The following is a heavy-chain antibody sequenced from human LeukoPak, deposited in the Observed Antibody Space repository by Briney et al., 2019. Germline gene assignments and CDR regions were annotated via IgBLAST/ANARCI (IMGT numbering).Heavy chain of an antibody. Sequence: GGSLRLSCTASGFTFGDYAMSWVRQAPGKGLEWVGFIRSKAYGGTTEYAASVKGRFTISRDDSKSIAYLQMNSLKTEDTAVYYCTREGVRGVIGLFDPWGQGTLVTVSS. V-gene: IGHV3-49*04. CDR1: GFTFGDYA. CDR2: IRSKAYGGTT. CDR3: TREGVRGVIGLFDP. J-gene: IGHJ5*02. D-gene: IGHD3-10*01.